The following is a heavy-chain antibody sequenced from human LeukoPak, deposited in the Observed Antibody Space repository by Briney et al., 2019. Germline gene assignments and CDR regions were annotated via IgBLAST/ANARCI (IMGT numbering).Heavy chain of an antibody. CDR2: ISGSGGST. CDR1: GFTFSSYA. J-gene: IGHJ3*02. D-gene: IGHD3-22*01. V-gene: IGHV3-23*01. Sequence: PGGSLRLSCAASGFTFSSYAMSWVRQAPGKGLEWVSAISGSGGSTYYADSVKGRFTISRDNSKNTLYLQINSLRAEDTAVYYCAKDQGSYYYDSSGYGGAFDIWGQGTMVTVSS. CDR3: AKDQGSYYYDSSGYGGAFDI.